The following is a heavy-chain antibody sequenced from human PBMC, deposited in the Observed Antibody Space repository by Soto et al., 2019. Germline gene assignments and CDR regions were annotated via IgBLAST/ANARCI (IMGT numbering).Heavy chain of an antibody. J-gene: IGHJ4*02. CDR2: IYYSGST. CDR3: ARGYCSGGSCYRY. CDR1: GGLISGGGYF. Sequence: SETLSLTCAVSGGLISGGGYFWTWIRQPPGKGLEWIGGIYYSGSTYYNPSLKSRVTISVDTSKNQFSLKLSSVTAADTAVYYCARGYCSGGSCYRYWGQGSQVTVSS. D-gene: IGHD2-15*01. V-gene: IGHV4-30-2*03.